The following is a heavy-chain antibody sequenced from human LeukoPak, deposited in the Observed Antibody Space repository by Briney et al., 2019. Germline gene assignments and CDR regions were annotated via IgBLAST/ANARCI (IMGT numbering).Heavy chain of an antibody. J-gene: IGHJ6*04. Sequence: SETLSLTCTVSGASISSSDHHWGWIRQPPGQRLEWVGSIYYDGNTYYNPSLMSRVTISVDTSKNQFSLRLNSVTAADTAVYYCAREGDYYGSGSLDVWGKGTTVTISS. CDR1: GASISSSDHH. D-gene: IGHD3-10*01. CDR3: AREGDYYGSGSLDV. CDR2: IYYDGNT. V-gene: IGHV4-39*07.